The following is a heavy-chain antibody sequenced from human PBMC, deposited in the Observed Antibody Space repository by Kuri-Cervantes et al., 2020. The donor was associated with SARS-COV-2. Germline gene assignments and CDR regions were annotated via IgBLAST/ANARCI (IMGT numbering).Heavy chain of an antibody. CDR1: GFNFSRTD. J-gene: IGHJ4*02. D-gene: IGHD2-21*01. V-gene: IGHV3-30*18. CDR3: AKDRVGVQDF. CDR2: ISHDGKNK. Sequence: GGSLRLSCAASGFNFSRTDMHWVRQAPGKGLEWVAVISHDGKNKKCIASGKGRFTISRDNSQNTLYLHMKSLGSEDTAMYYCAKDRVGVQDFWGQGTLVTDSS.